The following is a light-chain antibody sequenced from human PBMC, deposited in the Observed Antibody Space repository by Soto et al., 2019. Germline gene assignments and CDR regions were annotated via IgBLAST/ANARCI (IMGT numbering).Light chain of an antibody. CDR3: QQYGSSPPIT. J-gene: IGKJ5*01. Sequence: EIVLTQSPGTLSLSPGERATLSCRASQSVSSSYLAWYQQKPGQAPRLLIYGASSRATGIPDRFSGSGSGTDFTLTISRQEPEDLAVYYCQQYGSSPPITFGQGTRLEIK. V-gene: IGKV3-20*01. CDR2: GAS. CDR1: QSVSSSY.